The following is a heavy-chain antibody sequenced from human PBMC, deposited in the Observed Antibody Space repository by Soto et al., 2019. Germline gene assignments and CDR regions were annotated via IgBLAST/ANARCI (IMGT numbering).Heavy chain of an antibody. CDR3: AREAARPFHPDY. CDR2: IYYSGST. Sequence: QVQLQESGPGLVKPSQTLSLTCTVSGGSISSGGYYWSWIRQHPGKGLEWIGYIYYSGSTYYNPSLKSRVTISVDTSKNQFSLKLSSVTVADTAVYYCAREAARPFHPDYWGQGTLVTVSS. J-gene: IGHJ4*02. D-gene: IGHD6-6*01. CDR1: GGSISSGGYY. V-gene: IGHV4-31*03.